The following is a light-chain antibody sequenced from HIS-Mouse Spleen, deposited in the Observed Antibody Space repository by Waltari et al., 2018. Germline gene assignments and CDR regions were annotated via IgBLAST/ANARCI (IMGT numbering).Light chain of an antibody. Sequence: QSALTQPASVSGSPGQSITLSRPGTSSDVGSSTLVSWDQQHPGKAPKLMIYEGSKRPSGVSNRFSGSKSGNTASLTISGLQAEDEADYYCCSYAGSSTWVFGGGTKLTVL. V-gene: IGLV2-23*01. CDR3: CSYAGSSTWV. CDR2: EGS. J-gene: IGLJ3*02. CDR1: SSDVGSSTL.